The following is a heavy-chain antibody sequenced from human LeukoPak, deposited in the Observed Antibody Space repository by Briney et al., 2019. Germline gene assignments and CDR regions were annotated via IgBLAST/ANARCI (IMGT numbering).Heavy chain of an antibody. V-gene: IGHV4-59*08. J-gene: IGHJ5*02. CDR3: ARHQMPSLSWFDP. Sequence: SETLSLTCTVSGGSISSYYWSWIWQPPGKGLEWIGYIFFRGSTNYNPSLKSRVTISVDTSKNQFSLKLSSVTAADTAMYYCARHQMPSLSWFDPWGQGTQVTVSS. CDR1: GGSISSYY. CDR2: IFFRGST. D-gene: IGHD2-2*01.